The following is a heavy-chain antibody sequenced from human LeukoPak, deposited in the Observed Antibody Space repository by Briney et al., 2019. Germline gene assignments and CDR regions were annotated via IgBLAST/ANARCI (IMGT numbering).Heavy chain of an antibody. CDR1: GGSISSYY. CDR3: ARETTYYYASSGHGLDY. Sequence: SETLPLTCTVSGGSISSYYWSWIRQPAGKGLEWIGRIYTSGSTNYNPSLKSRVTMSVDTSKNQFSLKLSSVTAADTAVYYCARETTYYYASSGHGLDYWGQGTLVTVSS. D-gene: IGHD3-22*01. V-gene: IGHV4-4*07. J-gene: IGHJ4*02. CDR2: IYTSGST.